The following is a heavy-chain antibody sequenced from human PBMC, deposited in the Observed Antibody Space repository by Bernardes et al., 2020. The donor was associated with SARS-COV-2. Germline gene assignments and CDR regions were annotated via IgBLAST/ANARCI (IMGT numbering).Heavy chain of an antibody. D-gene: IGHD3-9*01. CDR2: ISGETGYT. V-gene: IGHV3-11*05. J-gene: IGHJ4*02. CDR1: GFIFSDSY. CDR3: ARDTSRFTASMDFES. Sequence: GWSLRLSCAASGFIFSDSYMSWIRQAPGKGLEWISYISGETGYTNYAGSVKGRFTISRDNARNSLYLQMTNLRADDTATYFCARDTSRFTASMDFESWGQGTLVTVSS.